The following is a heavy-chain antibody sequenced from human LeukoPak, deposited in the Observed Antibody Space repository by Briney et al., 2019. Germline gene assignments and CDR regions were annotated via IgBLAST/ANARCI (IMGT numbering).Heavy chain of an antibody. CDR2: ISHTGRT. D-gene: IGHD6-25*01. V-gene: IGHV4-34*01. J-gene: IGHJ2*01. Sequence: SETLSLTCAVYDGPFSSFYWTWIRQPPGKGLEWIGEISHTGRTNYNPSLKSRVTISVDTAKNQCSLNLTSVTAADTAMYYCARGVSIAARYFDLWGRGTLVAVSS. CDR3: ARGVSIAARYFDL. CDR1: DGPFSSFY.